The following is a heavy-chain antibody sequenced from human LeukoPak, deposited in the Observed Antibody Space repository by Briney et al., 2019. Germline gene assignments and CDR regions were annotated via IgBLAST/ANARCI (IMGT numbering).Heavy chain of an antibody. CDR3: ARRGAEMATVPWNWYFDL. V-gene: IGHV3-48*04. CDR2: ISSSGSTI. Sequence: PGGSLRLSCAASGFTFSSYSMNWVRQAPGKGLEWVSYISSSGSTIYYADSVKGRFTISRDNAKNSLYLQMNSLRAEDTAVYYCARRGAEMATVPWNWYFDLWGRGTLVTVSS. D-gene: IGHD5-24*01. CDR1: GFTFSSYS. J-gene: IGHJ2*01.